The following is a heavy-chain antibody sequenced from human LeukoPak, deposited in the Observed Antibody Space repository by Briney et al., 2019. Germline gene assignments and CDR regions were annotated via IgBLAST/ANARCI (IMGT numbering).Heavy chain of an antibody. J-gene: IGHJ4*02. CDR2: MNPNSGNT. CDR3: ARGHRRDSYYYDSSGYPD. D-gene: IGHD3-22*01. CDR1: GYTFTSYG. V-gene: IGHV1-8*02. Sequence: ASVKVSCKASGYTFTSYGISWVRQATGQGLEWMGWMNPNSGNTGYAQKFQGRVTMTRNTSISTAYMELSSLRSEDTAVYYCARGHRRDSYYYDSSGYPDWGQGTLVTVSS.